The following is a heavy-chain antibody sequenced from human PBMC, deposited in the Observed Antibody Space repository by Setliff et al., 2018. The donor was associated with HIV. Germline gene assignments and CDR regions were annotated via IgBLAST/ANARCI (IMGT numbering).Heavy chain of an antibody. CDR3: AREIRTVYTGGHYFYGIDV. J-gene: IGHJ6*02. Sequence: GGSLRLSCAASGFIFSSNHMSWVRQAAGKGLEWVSAIGTGGDTYYVDSVKGRFTIARENARNSLYLQMNSLRVGDTAVYYCAREIRTVYTGGHYFYGIDVWGQGTAVTVSS. D-gene: IGHD3-16*01. CDR2: IGTGGDT. CDR1: GFIFSSNH. V-gene: IGHV3-13*01.